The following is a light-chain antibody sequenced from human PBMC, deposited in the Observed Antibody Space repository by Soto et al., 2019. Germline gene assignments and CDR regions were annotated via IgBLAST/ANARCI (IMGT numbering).Light chain of an antibody. J-gene: IGLJ2*01. Sequence: QSVLTQPPSASGTTEQRVTISCSGSSSNIGSNYVYWYQQLPGTAPKLLIYRNNQRPSGVPDRFSGSKSGTSASLAISGLRSEDEADYYCAAWDDSLSGVVFGGGTKLTVL. CDR2: RNN. CDR1: SSNIGSNY. V-gene: IGLV1-47*01. CDR3: AAWDDSLSGVV.